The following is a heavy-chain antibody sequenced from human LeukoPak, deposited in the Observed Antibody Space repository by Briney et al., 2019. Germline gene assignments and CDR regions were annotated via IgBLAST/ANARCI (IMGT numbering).Heavy chain of an antibody. CDR2: IRTTAEGAKYA. Sequence: GWSLRLSCATSGFSFTDYPMNWVRQAPGKGLEWISNIRTTAEGAKYAYYADSVKGRVTISRDDGKNTLYLHMNSLRDDDTALYYCATDLRYAFDYWGQGILVTVSS. J-gene: IGHJ4*02. V-gene: IGHV3-48*02. CDR1: GFSFTDYP. CDR3: ATDLRYAFDY. D-gene: IGHD3-9*01.